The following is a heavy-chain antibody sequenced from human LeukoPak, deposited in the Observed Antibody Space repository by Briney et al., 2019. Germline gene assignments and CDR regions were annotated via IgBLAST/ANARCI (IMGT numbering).Heavy chain of an antibody. CDR3: ARNQYCSGGSCYRAFDY. CDR2: ISGSGGST. V-gene: IGHV3-23*01. J-gene: IGHJ4*02. D-gene: IGHD2-15*01. Sequence: PGGSLRLSCAASGFTFSSYGMSWVRQAPGKGLEWVSAISGSGGSTYYADSVKGRFTISRDNSNNTLYLQMNSLRAEDTAVYYCARNQYCSGGSCYRAFDYWGQGTLVTVSS. CDR1: GFTFSSYG.